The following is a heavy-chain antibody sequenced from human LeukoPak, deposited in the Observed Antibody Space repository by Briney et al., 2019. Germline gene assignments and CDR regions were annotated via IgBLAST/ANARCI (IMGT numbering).Heavy chain of an antibody. CDR1: GGSISSYY. Sequence: PSETLSLTCTVSGGSISSYYWSWIWQPPGKGLEWIGYIYYSGSTNYNPSLKSRVTISVDTSKNQFSLKLSSVTAADTAVYYCARVRDSSSSFVHFDYWGQGTLVTVSS. CDR3: ARVRDSSSSFVHFDY. V-gene: IGHV4-59*01. J-gene: IGHJ4*02. CDR2: IYYSGST. D-gene: IGHD6-6*01.